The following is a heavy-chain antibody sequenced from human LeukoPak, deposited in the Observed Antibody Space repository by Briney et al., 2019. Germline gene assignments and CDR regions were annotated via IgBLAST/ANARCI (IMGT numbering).Heavy chain of an antibody. CDR1: GGSVSSSHY. J-gene: IGHJ3*01. CDR2: IYYGGST. D-gene: IGHD3-22*01. V-gene: IGHV4-39*07. CDR3: AKSTYYYDTFVNAFDL. Sequence: ASETLSLTCTVSGGSVSSSHYWDWIRQPPGKGLEWIGSIYYGGSTYYNASLRSRVTTSVDTSKNQFSLKLSSVTAADTAVYYCAKSTYYYDTFVNAFDLWGQGTVVTVSS.